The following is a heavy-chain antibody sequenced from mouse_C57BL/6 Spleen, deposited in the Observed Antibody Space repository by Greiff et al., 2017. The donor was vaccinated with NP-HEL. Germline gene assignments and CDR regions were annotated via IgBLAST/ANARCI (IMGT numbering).Heavy chain of an antibody. J-gene: IGHJ1*03. CDR1: GYTFTSYW. CDR3: ARFLGGDWYFDV. Sequence: QVHVKQPGAELVKPGASVKMSCKASGYTFTSYWITWVKQRPGQGLEWIGDIYPGSGSTNYNEKFKSKATLTVDTSSSTAYMQLSSLTSEDSAVYYCARFLGGDWYFDVWGTGTTVTVSS. CDR2: IYPGSGST. D-gene: IGHD3-3*01. V-gene: IGHV1-55*01.